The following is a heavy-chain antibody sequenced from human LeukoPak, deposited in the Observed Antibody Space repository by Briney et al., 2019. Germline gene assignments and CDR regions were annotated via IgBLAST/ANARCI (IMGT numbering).Heavy chain of an antibody. V-gene: IGHV3-21*01. CDR1: GFTFSSYS. J-gene: IGHJ3*02. D-gene: IGHD6-13*01. CDR3: ARDPRSSSWYARTRPPTFDI. CDR2: ISDNSYWI. Sequence: PGGSLRLSCAASGFTFSSYSMSWVRQAPGKGLEWVSSISDNSYWIYYADSVEGRFTISRDNSKNTLYLQMNSLRAEDTAVYYCARDPRSSSWYARTRPPTFDIWGQGTMVTVSS.